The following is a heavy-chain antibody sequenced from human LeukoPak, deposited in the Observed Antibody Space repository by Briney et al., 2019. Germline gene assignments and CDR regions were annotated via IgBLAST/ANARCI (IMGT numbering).Heavy chain of an antibody. V-gene: IGHV3-53*01. CDR3: ATLSVVAAPRDYYYMDV. D-gene: IGHD2-15*01. J-gene: IGHJ6*03. CDR1: GFTVSDNY. CDR2: IYSGGST. Sequence: GGSLRLSCAASGFTVSDNYMSWVRQAPGKGLEWVSTIYSGGSTFYTDSVKGRFTISRDNSKNTIYFQMNSLRADDTAVYYCATLSVVAAPRDYYYMDVWGKGTTVTISS.